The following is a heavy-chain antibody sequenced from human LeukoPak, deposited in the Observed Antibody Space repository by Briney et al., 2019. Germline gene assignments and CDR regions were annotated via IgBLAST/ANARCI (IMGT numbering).Heavy chain of an antibody. CDR3: ARVSILIVPYYAFDI. J-gene: IGHJ3*02. CDR2: ISSSGSTI. V-gene: IGHV3-11*04. Sequence: GGSLRLSCAASGFTFSDYYMSWIRQAPGKGLEWVSYISSSGSTIYYADSVKGRFTISRDNAKTSLYLQMNSLRAEDTAVYYCARVSILIVPYYAFDIWGQGTMVTVSS. CDR1: GFTFSDYY. D-gene: IGHD2/OR15-2a*01.